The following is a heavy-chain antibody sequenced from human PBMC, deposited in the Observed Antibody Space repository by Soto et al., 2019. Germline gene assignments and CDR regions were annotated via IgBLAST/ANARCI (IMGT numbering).Heavy chain of an antibody. CDR1: GFTFRNFV. Sequence: EVQLLESGGGVVQPGGSLRLSCAASGFTFRNFVMSWFRQAPGKGLECVSAIRATGGQTFYADSVKGRFTISRDNSKNMLYLQIDSLRDEDTALYFCAQDRGWGVVSPSHDSWGQGTLVTVSS. CDR3: AQDRGWGVVSPSHDS. D-gene: IGHD2-21*01. J-gene: IGHJ4*02. V-gene: IGHV3-23*01. CDR2: IRATGGQT.